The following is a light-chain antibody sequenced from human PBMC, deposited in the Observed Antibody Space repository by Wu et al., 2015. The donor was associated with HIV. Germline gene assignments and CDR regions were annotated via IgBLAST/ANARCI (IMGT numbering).Light chain of an antibody. CDR2: DAS. CDR1: QSVSSSY. Sequence: EIVLTQSPGTPSLSPGERATLSCRASQSVSSSYLAWYQQKPGQTPRLLIYDASNRATGIPDRFSGGGSVTDFTLTISSLEPEDFAVYYCQQHYSWPLTFGQGTRLEIK. CDR3: QQHYSWPLT. V-gene: IGKV3D-20*02. J-gene: IGKJ5*01.